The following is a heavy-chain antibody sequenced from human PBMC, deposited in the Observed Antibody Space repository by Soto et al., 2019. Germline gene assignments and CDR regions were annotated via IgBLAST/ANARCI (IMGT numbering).Heavy chain of an antibody. J-gene: IGHJ5*02. CDR1: GGSMSSYY. CDR2: VYSSGGT. V-gene: IGHV4-4*07. CDR3: ARGQRFSDWFDP. D-gene: IGHD3-3*01. Sequence: SETLSLTCTVSGGSMSSYYWTWIRQPAGKGLEWIGLVYSSGGTHYNPSLKSRVTISLDTSKNQFSLRLLSVTDADTAVYYCARGQRFSDWFDPWGQGTLVTVS.